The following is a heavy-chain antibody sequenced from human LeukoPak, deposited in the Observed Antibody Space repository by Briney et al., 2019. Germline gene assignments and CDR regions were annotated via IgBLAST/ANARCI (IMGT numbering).Heavy chain of an antibody. V-gene: IGHV5-51*01. CDR3: ARLGGRFSQSRFYIDF. J-gene: IGHJ4*02. CDR2: IYPGDSDN. Sequence: GEALEISWRGAGSTFTDYWIGLGRPVPGKGLEWMGIIYPGDSDNRYSPSFQDQVNIPSHKSISHAYVQWSSLKASDSAVYYCARLGGRFSQSRFYIDFWGRGTLVTVSS. CDR1: GSTFTDYW. D-gene: IGHD1-26*01.